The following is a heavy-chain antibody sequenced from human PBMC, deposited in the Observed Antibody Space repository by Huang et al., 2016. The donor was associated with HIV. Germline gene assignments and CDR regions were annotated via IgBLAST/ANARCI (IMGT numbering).Heavy chain of an antibody. V-gene: IGHV4-34*01. CDR3: ARGRGTSWSFFDT. Sequence: QVRLDQWGAGLLKPSETLTLTCAVYGDSLSGFFWSWIRQSPGRGLEWIGEKTQSGSTNYNPSLKSRVTIAIDTSKKQFSLKLKSVTADDTSTYYCARGRGTSWSFFDTWGQGSFVTVSS. D-gene: IGHD2-2*01. J-gene: IGHJ5*02. CDR1: GDSLSGFF. CDR2: KTQSGST.